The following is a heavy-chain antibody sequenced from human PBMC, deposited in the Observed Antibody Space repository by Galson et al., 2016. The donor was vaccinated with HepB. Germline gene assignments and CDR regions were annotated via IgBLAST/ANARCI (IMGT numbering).Heavy chain of an antibody. V-gene: IGHV4-39*01. CDR2: IFYAGTA. J-gene: IGHJ2*01. Sequence: SETLSLTCTVSRGSISSSAYYWGWVRQPPGRGLEWIGSIFYAGTAYFTPSLKSRVDMSIDTSKNQFFLRLSSATAADTAVYYCARHLRYHDSSVYHGYFDLWGRGTLVTVSS. CDR3: ARHLRYHDSSVYHGYFDL. CDR1: RGSISSSAYY. D-gene: IGHD3-22*01.